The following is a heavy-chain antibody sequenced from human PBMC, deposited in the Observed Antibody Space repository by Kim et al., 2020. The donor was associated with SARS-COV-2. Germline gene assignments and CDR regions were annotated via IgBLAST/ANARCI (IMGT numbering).Heavy chain of an antibody. CDR2: ISYDGSNK. J-gene: IGHJ3*01. CDR1: GFTFSSYG. D-gene: IGHD3-3*01. CDR3: AKLRGGTIFGVVTS. V-gene: IGHV3-30*18. Sequence: GGSLRLSCAASGFTFSSYGMHWVRQAPGKGLEWVAVISYDGSNKYYADSVKGRFTISRDNSKNTLYLQMNSLRAEDTAVYYCAKLRGGTIFGVVTSWGQGTMVTVSS.